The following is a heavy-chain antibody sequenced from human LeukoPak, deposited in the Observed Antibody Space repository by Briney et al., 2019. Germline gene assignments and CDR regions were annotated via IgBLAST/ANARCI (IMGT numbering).Heavy chain of an antibody. CDR2: IYHSGST. CDR3: ARAPGLYYYYGMDV. J-gene: IGHJ6*02. Sequence: PSETLSLTCAVSGGSISSGGYSWSWIRQPPGKGLEWIGYIYHSGSTYYNPSLKSRVTISVDRSKNQFSLKLSSVTAADTAVYYCARAPGLYYYYGMDVWAKGPRSPSP. CDR1: GGSISSGGYS. V-gene: IGHV4-30-2*01.